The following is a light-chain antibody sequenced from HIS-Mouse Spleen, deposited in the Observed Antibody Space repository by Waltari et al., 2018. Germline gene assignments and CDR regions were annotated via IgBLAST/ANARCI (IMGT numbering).Light chain of an antibody. CDR1: QSVSSY. V-gene: IGKV3-11*01. Sequence: EIVLTQSPATLSLSPGERATLSCRTSQSVSSYLAWYQQKPGQAPRLLIYDASTRATGIPARFSGSESGTDFTLTISSLEPEDFAVYYCQQRSNWPPTLTFGGGTKVGIK. CDR2: DAS. J-gene: IGKJ4*01. CDR3: QQRSNWPPTLT.